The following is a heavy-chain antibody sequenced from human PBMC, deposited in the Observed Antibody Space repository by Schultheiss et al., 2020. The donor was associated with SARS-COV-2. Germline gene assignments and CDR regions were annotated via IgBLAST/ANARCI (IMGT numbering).Heavy chain of an antibody. J-gene: IGHJ4*02. Sequence: GGSLRLSCKASGYTFTSYDINWVRQATGQGLEWMGWMNPNSGNTGYAQKFQGRVTMTRNTSISTAYMELSSLRSEDTAVYYCARGSGYSYGYGYWGQGTLVTVSS. D-gene: IGHD5-18*01. CDR2: MNPNSGNT. V-gene: IGHV1-8*01. CDR3: ARGSGYSYGYGY. CDR1: GYTFTSYD.